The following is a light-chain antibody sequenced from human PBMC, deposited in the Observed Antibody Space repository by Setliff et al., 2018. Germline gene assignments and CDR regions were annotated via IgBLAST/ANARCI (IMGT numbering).Light chain of an antibody. V-gene: IGKV1-13*02. CDR2: GAS. CDR3: QQFSTSPLT. CDR1: RGISRA. Sequence: AIQLTQSPSSLSASVGDRVTIICRASRGISRALAWYQQKPGKTPQVLISGASNLESGVPSRFSGSGSGTDFTLTISDLQPEDFATYYCQQFSTSPLTFGGGTKVDIK. J-gene: IGKJ4*01.